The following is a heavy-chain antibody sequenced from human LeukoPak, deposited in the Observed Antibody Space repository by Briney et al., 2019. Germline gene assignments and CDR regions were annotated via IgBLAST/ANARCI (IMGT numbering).Heavy chain of an antibody. CDR1: GFIFRDYA. V-gene: IGHV3-23*01. D-gene: IGHD1-26*01. CDR2: INKNGAEM. Sequence: GGSLRLSCVASGFIFRDYAMGWVRQIPGKGREWVATINKNGAEMFYADSVKGRFTISRDNSKNTLNMHLRSLRADDTAVYYCAKHDGWELHDYCFDYWGQGTLVTASS. J-gene: IGHJ4*02. CDR3: AKHDGWELHDYCFDY.